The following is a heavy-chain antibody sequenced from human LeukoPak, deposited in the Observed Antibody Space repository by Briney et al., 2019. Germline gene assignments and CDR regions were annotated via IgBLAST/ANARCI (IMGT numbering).Heavy chain of an antibody. CDR2: INPSGGST. D-gene: IGHD4-17*01. CDR3: ARDLRNDYGDPVPFFDI. V-gene: IGHV1-46*01. Sequence: GASVKVSCKASGYTFTSYYMHWVRQAPGQGLEWMGIINPSGGSTSYAQKFQGRVTMTRDMSTSTVYMELSSLRPEDTAVYYCARDLRNDYGDPVPFFDIWGQGTMVTVSS. CDR1: GYTFTSYY. J-gene: IGHJ3*02.